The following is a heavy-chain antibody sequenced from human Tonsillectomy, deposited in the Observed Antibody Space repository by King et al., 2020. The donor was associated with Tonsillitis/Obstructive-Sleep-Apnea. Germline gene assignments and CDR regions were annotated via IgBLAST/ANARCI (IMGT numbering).Heavy chain of an antibody. V-gene: IGHV3-74*01. Sequence: VQLVESGGGLVQPGGSLRLSCAASGFTFSSYWMHWVRQAPGKGLVWVAGINSDGSSTSYADSVKGRVTISRENAKNTLYLQMNSLRAEDTAVYYCAREREVYYYDSSGSRSYWYFDLWGRGTLVTVSS. CDR3: AREREVYYYDSSGSRSYWYFDL. CDR2: INSDGSST. CDR1: GFTFSSYW. J-gene: IGHJ2*01. D-gene: IGHD3-22*01.